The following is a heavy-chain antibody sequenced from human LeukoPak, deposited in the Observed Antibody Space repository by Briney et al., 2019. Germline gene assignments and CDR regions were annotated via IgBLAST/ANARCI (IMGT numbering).Heavy chain of an antibody. CDR1: GFTFSNYG. Sequence: GGSLRLSCAASGFTFSNYGMHWVRQAPGKGLEWVTFIRYDGSNKYYADSVKGRFTISRDNSKNTLYLQMTSLRAEDTAVYYCAKDPHAANFRYYFEYWGQGTPLTVSS. J-gene: IGHJ4*02. D-gene: IGHD2-15*01. CDR3: AKDPHAANFRYYFEY. V-gene: IGHV3-30*02. CDR2: IRYDGSNK.